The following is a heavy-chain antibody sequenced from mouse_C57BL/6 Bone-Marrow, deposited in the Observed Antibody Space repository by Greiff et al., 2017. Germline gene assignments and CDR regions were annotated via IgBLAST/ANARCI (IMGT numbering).Heavy chain of an antibody. CDR1: GYTFTDYY. CDR2: IYPVSGET. V-gene: IGHV1-26*01. J-gene: IGHJ4*01. CDR3: YGSSYARDY. D-gene: IGHD1-1*01. Sequence: EVQLQQSGPELVKPGASVTISCKASGYTFTDYYINWVKQSHGKILEWIGRIYPVSGETTYNQKFMGKATFSVDRSSSTVYMVLNSLTSEDPAVYYDYGSSYARDYWGQGTSVTVSS.